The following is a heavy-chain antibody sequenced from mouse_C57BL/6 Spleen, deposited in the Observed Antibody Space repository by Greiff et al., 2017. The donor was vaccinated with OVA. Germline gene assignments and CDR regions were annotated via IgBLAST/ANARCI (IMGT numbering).Heavy chain of an antibody. CDR3: ARSGSHYYGSSSFAY. V-gene: IGHV1-53*01. D-gene: IGHD1-1*01. Sequence: QVQLQQPGTELVKPGASVKLSCKASGYTFTSYWMHWVKQRPGQGLEWIGNINPSNGGTNYNEKFKSKATLTVDKSSSTAYMQLSSLTSEYSAVYYCARSGSHYYGSSSFAYWGQGTLVTVSA. CDR2: INPSNGGT. J-gene: IGHJ3*01. CDR1: GYTFTSYW.